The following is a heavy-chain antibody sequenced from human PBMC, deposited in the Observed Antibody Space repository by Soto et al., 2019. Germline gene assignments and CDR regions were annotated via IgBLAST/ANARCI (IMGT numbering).Heavy chain of an antibody. Sequence: SETLSLTCTVSGGSISSYYWSWIRQPPGKGLEWIGYIYYSGSTNYNPSLKSRVTISVDTSKNQFSLKLSSVTAADTAVYYCARAAYDILTGREAGAFDIWGQGTMVTVSS. D-gene: IGHD3-9*01. CDR2: IYYSGST. CDR1: GGSISSYY. J-gene: IGHJ3*02. CDR3: ARAAYDILTGREAGAFDI. V-gene: IGHV4-59*01.